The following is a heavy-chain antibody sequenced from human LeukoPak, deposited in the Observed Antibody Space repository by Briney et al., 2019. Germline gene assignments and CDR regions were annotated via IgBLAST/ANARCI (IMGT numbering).Heavy chain of an antibody. J-gene: IGHJ5*02. CDR1: GYTFTSNY. D-gene: IGHD3-22*01. Sequence: ASVKVSCKAFGYTFTSNYMHWVRQAPGQGPEWMGVISPSGGSTTYAQKFQGRVTLTRDMSTSTDYLELSSLRSEDTAVYYCARDNWSGNYYDSSGYSGNWFDPWGQGTLVTVSS. V-gene: IGHV1-46*01. CDR2: ISPSGGST. CDR3: ARDNWSGNYYDSSGYSGNWFDP.